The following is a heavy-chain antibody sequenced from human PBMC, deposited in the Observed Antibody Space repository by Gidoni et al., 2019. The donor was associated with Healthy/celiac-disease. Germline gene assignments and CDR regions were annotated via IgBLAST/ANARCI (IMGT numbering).Heavy chain of an antibody. D-gene: IGHD5-18*01. V-gene: IGHV3-48*02. CDR2: IVSSSSTR. Sequence: EVQLVESGGAVVQPGWSLRHSCAASGFTFSIDSMNWVRQAPGTGLEWVSYIVSSSSTRYYACSVKGRFTISRDNAKNSLYLQMNSLRDEDTAVYYCARDQFGWIRVYSYGNDYWGQGTLVTVSS. CDR3: ARDQFGWIRVYSYGNDY. J-gene: IGHJ4*02. CDR1: GFTFSIDS.